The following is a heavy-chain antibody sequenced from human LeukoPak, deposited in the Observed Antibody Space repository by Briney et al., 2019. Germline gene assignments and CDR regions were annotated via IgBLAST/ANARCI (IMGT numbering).Heavy chain of an antibody. D-gene: IGHD6-6*01. J-gene: IGHJ5*02. CDR3: AREFSASRRNWVDP. CDR1: GDSISHGTYY. CDR2: IYTTGVT. V-gene: IGHV4-61*02. Sequence: PSETLSLTCSVSGDSISHGTYYWSWIRQPAGQGLEWIGRIYTTGVTNYNPSLKTRVTISVDPSLNQFSLNLTSVTAADTAVYYCAREFSASRRNWVDPWGQGTLVTVSS.